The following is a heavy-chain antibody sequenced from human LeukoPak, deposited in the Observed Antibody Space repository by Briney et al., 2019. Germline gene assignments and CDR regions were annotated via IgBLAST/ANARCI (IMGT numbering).Heavy chain of an antibody. Sequence: GASVKVSCKASGYTFTGYYMHWVRQAPGQGLEWMGWINPNSGGTNYAQKFQGRVTMTRDTSISTAYMELSRLRSDDTAVYYCAREFSHYYGSGSYYNERRGTTFNWFDPWGQGTLVTVSS. V-gene: IGHV1-2*02. D-gene: IGHD3-10*01. CDR2: INPNSGGT. J-gene: IGHJ5*02. CDR3: AREFSHYYGSGSYYNERRGTTFNWFDP. CDR1: GYTFTGYY.